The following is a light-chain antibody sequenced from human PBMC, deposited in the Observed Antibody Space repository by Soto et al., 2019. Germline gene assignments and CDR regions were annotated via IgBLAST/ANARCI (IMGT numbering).Light chain of an antibody. J-gene: IGKJ1*01. V-gene: IGKV1-5*03. CDR2: KAS. CDR3: QQYSSYLWS. CDR1: QGISSW. Sequence: DIQMTQSPSTLSASLGDRVTITCRASQGISSWLAWYQQKSGKAPKLLIYKASSLESGVPSRFSGSESGTVFTLTISSLQPDDFATYYCQQYSSYLWSFGQGTKVDI.